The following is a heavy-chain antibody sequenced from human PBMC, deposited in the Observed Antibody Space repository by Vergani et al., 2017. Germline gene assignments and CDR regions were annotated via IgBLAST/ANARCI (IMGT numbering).Heavy chain of an antibody. CDR2: INSEDSST. D-gene: IGHD3-10*01. CDR1: GFSFSTYW. J-gene: IGHJ6*02. V-gene: IGHV3-74*01. CDR3: VRGKQVHNMYYSASGTYYYYGFDV. Sequence: EAQVVESGGGLVQPGGSLRLSCAASGFSFSTYWMHWVRQAQGKGLVWVSRINSEDSSTDYADSVKGRFTISRDSAKNTVVMQMHSLRVEDTAVYYCVRGKQVHNMYYSASGTYYYYGFDVWGQGITVTVSS.